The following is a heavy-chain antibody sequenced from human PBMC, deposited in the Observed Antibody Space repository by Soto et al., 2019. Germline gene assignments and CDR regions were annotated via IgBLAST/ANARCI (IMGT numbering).Heavy chain of an antibody. Sequence: EVQLVESGGGLVQPGGSLRLSCAASGFTFSPYWSGGAVQVPGKGRERLANIDQEGTEAYYVDSVKGRFTVSRDNAKNSLYLQMNSLRAEDTAVYYCARDRGMVITTTGYFDYWGQGTLVTVSS. J-gene: IGHJ4*02. V-gene: IGHV3-7*01. CDR2: IDQEGTEA. D-gene: IGHD2-15*01. CDR3: ARDRGMVITTTGYFDY. CDR1: GFTFSPYW.